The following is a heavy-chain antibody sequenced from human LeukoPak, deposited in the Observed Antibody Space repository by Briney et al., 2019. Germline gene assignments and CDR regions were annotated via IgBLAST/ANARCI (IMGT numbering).Heavy chain of an antibody. J-gene: IGHJ4*02. V-gene: IGHV4-30-4*01. D-gene: IGHD3-22*01. CDR1: GGSISSGDYY. CDR2: IYYSGST. Sequence: PSQTLSLTCTVSGGSISSGDYYWSWIRQPPGKGLEWIGYIYYSGSTYYNPSLKSRVTISVDTSKNQFSLKLSSVTAADTAVYYCARVFVSAYYYDSSGYPTYYFDYWGQGTLVTVSS. CDR3: ARVFVSAYYYDSSGYPTYYFDY.